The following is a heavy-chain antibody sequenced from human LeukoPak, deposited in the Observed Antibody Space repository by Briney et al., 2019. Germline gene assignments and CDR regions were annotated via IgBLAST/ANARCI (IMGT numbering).Heavy chain of an antibody. Sequence: PSETLSLTCSVSGGSISSHPYYWGWIRQPPGKGLEWIGSIYSSGSTYYNPSLKSRVTISVDTSKNQFSLKQSSVTAADTAVYYCARSRWERPVWFDPWGQGTLVTVSS. J-gene: IGHJ5*02. CDR1: GGSISSHPYY. CDR2: IYSSGST. CDR3: ARSRWERPVWFDP. V-gene: IGHV4-39*01. D-gene: IGHD1-26*01.